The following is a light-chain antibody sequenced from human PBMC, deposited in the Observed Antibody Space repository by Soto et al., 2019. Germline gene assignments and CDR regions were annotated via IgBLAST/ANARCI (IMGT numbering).Light chain of an antibody. Sequence: EIVLTQSPATLSLSPGERATLSCRASQSVSSYLAWYQQKPGQGPRLLIYDASNRATGVSARFSGSGSGTDFTLTIISLEPEDFAVYYCHQRSNWPPWTVGQGTKVDI. V-gene: IGKV3-11*01. CDR3: HQRSNWPPWT. CDR2: DAS. CDR1: QSVSSY. J-gene: IGKJ1*01.